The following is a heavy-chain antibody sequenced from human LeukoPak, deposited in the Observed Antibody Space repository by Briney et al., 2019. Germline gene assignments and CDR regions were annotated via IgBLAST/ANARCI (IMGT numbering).Heavy chain of an antibody. Sequence: GGSLRLSCAASGFTFSSYAMSWVRQAPGKGLEWVSAISGSGGSTYYADSVKGRFTISRDNSKNTLYLQMNSLRAEDTAVYYCARSDYDFWSNSTNEIDYWGQGTLVTVSS. J-gene: IGHJ4*02. D-gene: IGHD3-3*01. CDR2: ISGSGGST. CDR3: ARSDYDFWSNSTNEIDY. CDR1: GFTFSSYA. V-gene: IGHV3-23*01.